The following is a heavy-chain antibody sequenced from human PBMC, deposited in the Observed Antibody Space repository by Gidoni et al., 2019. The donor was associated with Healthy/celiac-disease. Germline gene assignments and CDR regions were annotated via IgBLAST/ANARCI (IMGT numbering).Heavy chain of an antibody. V-gene: IGHV3-48*02. J-gene: IGHJ4*02. CDR1: GFTFSSYS. CDR3: ARGWGAYCGGDCSYFDY. Sequence: EVQLVESGGGLVQPGGSLRLSCAASGFTFSSYSMNWVRQAPGKGLEWVSYISSSSSTIYYADSVKGRFTISRDNAKNSLYLQMNSLRDEDTAVYYCARGWGAYCGGDCSYFDYWGQGTLVTVSS. D-gene: IGHD2-21*02. CDR2: ISSSSSTI.